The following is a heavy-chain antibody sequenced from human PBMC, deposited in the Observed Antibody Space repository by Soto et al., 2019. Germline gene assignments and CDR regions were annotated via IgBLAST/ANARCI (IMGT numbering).Heavy chain of an antibody. CDR1: GFTFSSYA. Sequence: QVQLVESGGGVVQPGRSLRLSCAASGFTFSSYAMHWVRQAPGKGLEWVAVISYDGSNKYYADSVKGRFTISRDNSKNTLYLQMNSLRAEDTAVYYCAREGGYCSGGSCYGMDVWGQGTTVTVSS. D-gene: IGHD2-15*01. J-gene: IGHJ6*02. CDR3: AREGGYCSGGSCYGMDV. V-gene: IGHV3-30-3*01. CDR2: ISYDGSNK.